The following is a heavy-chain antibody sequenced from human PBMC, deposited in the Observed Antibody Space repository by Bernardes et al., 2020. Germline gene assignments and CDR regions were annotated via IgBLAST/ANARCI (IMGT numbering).Heavy chain of an antibody. D-gene: IGHD3-10*01. V-gene: IGHV3-7*01. J-gene: IGHJ6*02. Sequence: GGSLRLSCAASGFTLSSYWMTWVRQAPGKGLEWVANLNQDGSETHYVDSVKGRFTISRDNAKNSLYLQMNSLRAEDTAVYFCARDPTSITKARGFVLNHSYYALDVWGQGTTVTVSS. CDR2: LNQDGSET. CDR1: GFTLSSYW. CDR3: ARDPTSITKARGFVLNHSYYALDV.